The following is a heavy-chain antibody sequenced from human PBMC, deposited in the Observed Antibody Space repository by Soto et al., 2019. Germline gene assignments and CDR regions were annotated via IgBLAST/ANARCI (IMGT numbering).Heavy chain of an antibody. D-gene: IGHD6-13*01. J-gene: IGHJ4*02. CDR3: ARGSTHSSSWKTDRPAGVDY. Sequence: ASVKVSCKASGYTFTGYYMHWVRQAPGQGLEWMGWINPNSGGTNYAQKFQGWVTMTRDTSISTAYMELSRLRSDDTAVYYCARGSTHSSSWKTDRPAGVDYWGQGTLVTVSS. CDR1: GYTFTGYY. CDR2: INPNSGGT. V-gene: IGHV1-2*04.